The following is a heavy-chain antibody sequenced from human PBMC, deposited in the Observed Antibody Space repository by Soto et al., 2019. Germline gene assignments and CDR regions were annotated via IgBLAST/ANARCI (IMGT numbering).Heavy chain of an antibody. J-gene: IGHJ4*02. Sequence: ASVKVSCKASGYSFTRYGIDWVRQAPGQGLEWMGWISGYNGDRNYAEQLQGRVSLTTDTSTSTAYMELRSLRPEDTAVYYCARYKVYAQHFEYWGQGTQVTVSS. CDR1: GYSFTRYG. CDR3: ARYKVYAQHFEY. D-gene: IGHD3-16*01. V-gene: IGHV1-18*01. CDR2: ISGYNGDR.